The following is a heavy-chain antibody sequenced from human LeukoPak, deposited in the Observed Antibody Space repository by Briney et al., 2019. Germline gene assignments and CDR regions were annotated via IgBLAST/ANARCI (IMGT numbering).Heavy chain of an antibody. CDR3: TTGVMIRCRGVIVFDS. Sequence: GGSLRLSCAACGLAFRNYGIQCVRQAPGKGLEWVGRIKSKTDGGTTDYAAPVKGRFTISRDDSKNTLYLQMNSLKTEDTAVYYCTTGVMIRCRGVIVFDSWGQGTLVTVSS. V-gene: IGHV3-15*01. CDR1: GLAFRNYG. D-gene: IGHD3-16*02. CDR2: IKSKTDGGTT. J-gene: IGHJ4*02.